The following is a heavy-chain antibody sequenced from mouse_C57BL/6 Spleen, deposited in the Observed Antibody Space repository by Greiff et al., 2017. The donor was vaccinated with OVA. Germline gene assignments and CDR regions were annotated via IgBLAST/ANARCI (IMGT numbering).Heavy chain of an antibody. D-gene: IGHD2-5*01. CDR2: INPSTGGT. V-gene: IGHV1-42*01. CDR3: ARGDSNYFAY. J-gene: IGHJ3*01. Sequence: EVQLQQSGPELVKPGASVKISCKASGYSFTGYYMNWVKQSPEKSLEWIGEINPSTGGTTYNQKFKAKATLTVDESSSTACMQLKSLTSEDSAVYYCARGDSNYFAYWGQGTLVTVSA. CDR1: GYSFTGYY.